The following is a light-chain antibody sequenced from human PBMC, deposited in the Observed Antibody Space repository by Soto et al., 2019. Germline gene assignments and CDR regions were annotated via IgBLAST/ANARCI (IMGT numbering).Light chain of an antibody. CDR1: QSVSSNF. J-gene: IGKJ4*01. V-gene: IGKV3-20*01. CDR2: GAS. CDR3: QQYGSSPPLT. Sequence: EIVLTQSPGTLSLSPGERATLSCRVSQSVSSNFLAWYQQKPGQAPRLLIYGASTRSTGIPDRFSGRGSGTDFTLTISRLEPEDFALYYCQQYGSSPPLTFGGGTKVEI.